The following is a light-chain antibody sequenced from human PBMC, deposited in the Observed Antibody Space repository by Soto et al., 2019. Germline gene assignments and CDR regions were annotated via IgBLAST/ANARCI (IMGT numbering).Light chain of an antibody. CDR3: QQYGDLPWT. CDR1: QSLSSSY. V-gene: IGKV3-20*01. J-gene: IGKJ1*01. Sequence: EIVLTQPPVTLSLSPGERSTLSCRASQSLSSSYLAWYQQKPGQAHRXXISGASGRATGVPDRFSGSGSGTELTLTIDRLESEDFEVYVCQQYGDLPWTFGQGTKVDIK. CDR2: GAS.